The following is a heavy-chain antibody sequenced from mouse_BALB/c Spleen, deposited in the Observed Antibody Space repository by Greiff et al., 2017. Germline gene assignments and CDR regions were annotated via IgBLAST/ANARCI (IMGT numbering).Heavy chain of an antibody. D-gene: IGHD1-1*01. CDR1: GFTFSDYG. V-gene: IGHV5-15*02. CDR3: AREDYGSLDY. Sequence: EVKLVESGGGLVQPGGSRKLSCAASGFTFSDYGMAWVRQAPGKGPEWVAFISNLAYSIYYADTVTGRFTISRENAKNTLYLEMSSLRSEDTAMYYCAREDYGSLDYWGQGTTLTVSS. CDR2: ISNLAYSI. J-gene: IGHJ2*01.